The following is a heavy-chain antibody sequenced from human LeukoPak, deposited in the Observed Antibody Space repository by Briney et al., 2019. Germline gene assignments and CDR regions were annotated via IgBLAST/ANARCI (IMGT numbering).Heavy chain of an antibody. J-gene: IGHJ4*02. Sequence: PGGSLRLSCAASGFTFSDYYMTWIRQAPGKGLESLSYISPSGTDISYADSVKGRFTISRDNAKNSLYLQMNSLRVEDTAVYYCTRDPRNLDYWGQGTLVTVSS. V-gene: IGHV3-11*01. CDR3: TRDPRNLDY. CDR1: GFTFSDYY. CDR2: ISPSGTDI. D-gene: IGHD1-14*01.